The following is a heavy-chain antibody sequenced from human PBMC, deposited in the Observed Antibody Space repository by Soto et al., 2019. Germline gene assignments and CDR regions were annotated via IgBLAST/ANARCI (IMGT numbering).Heavy chain of an antibody. D-gene: IGHD6-19*01. J-gene: IGHJ5*02. CDR3: AKGLVLFDP. CDR2: ISGSSGST. CDR1: GFTFGNYA. Sequence: EVQLLESGGGLVQPGGSLRLSCAAFGFTFGNYAMSWVRQAPGKGLEWVSAISGSSGSTDHADSVKGRFTISRDNSKNTLYLQMNNLRAEDTAVYYCAKGLVLFDPWGQGTLVTVSS. V-gene: IGHV3-23*01.